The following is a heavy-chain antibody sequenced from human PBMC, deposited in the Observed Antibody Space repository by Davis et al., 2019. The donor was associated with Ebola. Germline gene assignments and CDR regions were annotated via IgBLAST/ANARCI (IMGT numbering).Heavy chain of an antibody. CDR1: GYSISSGYF. CDR2: IHYDGSA. J-gene: IGHJ4*02. D-gene: IGHD6-19*01. CDR3: ARPNVGQWLSFHY. Sequence: GSLRLSCTVSGYSISSGYFWGWIRQPPGKGLEWLGSIHYDGSAYYNPSIRSRLATSVDDSKNQFSLKLTSVTAADTAVYYCARPNVGQWLSFHYWGQGTLVTVSS. V-gene: IGHV4-38-2*02.